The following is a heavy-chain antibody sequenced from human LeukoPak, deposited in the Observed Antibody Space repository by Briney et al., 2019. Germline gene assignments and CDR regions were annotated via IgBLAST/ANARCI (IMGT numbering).Heavy chain of an antibody. D-gene: IGHD1-26*01. V-gene: IGHV3-23*01. CDR1: GFTFSSYA. J-gene: IGHJ2*01. Sequence: PGGSLRLSXAASGFTFSSYAMSWVRQAPGKGLEWVSLISGSGGSTYYADSVKGRFTISRDNSKNTLYLQMNSLRAEDTAVYYGAKVPGSGSYWYFDLWGRGTLVTVSS. CDR2: ISGSGGST. CDR3: AKVPGSGSYWYFDL.